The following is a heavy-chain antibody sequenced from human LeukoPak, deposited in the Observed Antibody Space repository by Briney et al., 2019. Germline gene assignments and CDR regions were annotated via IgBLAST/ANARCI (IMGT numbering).Heavy chain of an antibody. D-gene: IGHD3-22*01. V-gene: IGHV4-61*02. CDR2: IYSSGKT. Sequence: TSETLSLTCTVSGDSINSGNYYWNWIRQPAGQGLQWIGRIYSSGKTNYSPSLQRRVTISLDTSKNQFSLKLNSVTAADTAVYYCARGLDSGFYQYKGFAPWGQGTLVTVSS. CDR1: GDSINSGNYY. J-gene: IGHJ5*02. CDR3: ARGLDSGFYQYKGFAP.